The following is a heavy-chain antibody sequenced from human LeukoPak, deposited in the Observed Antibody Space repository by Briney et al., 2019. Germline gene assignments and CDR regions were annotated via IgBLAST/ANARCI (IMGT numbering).Heavy chain of an antibody. D-gene: IGHD1-26*01. J-gene: IGHJ6*03. CDR3: ARGSGGYYYYYYMDV. V-gene: IGHV1-18*01. Sequence: ASVKVSCKASGYTFTNYGISWVRQAPGQGLEWMGWISAYNGNTNYAQKLQGRVTMTTDTSTSTAYMELRSLRSDDTAVYYCARGSGGYYYYYYMDVWGKGTTVTVSS. CDR2: ISAYNGNT. CDR1: GYTFTNYG.